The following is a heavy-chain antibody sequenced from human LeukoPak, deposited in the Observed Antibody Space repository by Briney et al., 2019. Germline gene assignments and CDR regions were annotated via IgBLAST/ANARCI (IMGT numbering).Heavy chain of an antibody. CDR1: GFTFSSYS. V-gene: IGHV3-48*01. CDR2: ISSSSSTI. CDR3: AGTGVAEPYYFDY. D-gene: IGHD3-3*01. Sequence: PGGSLRLSCAASGFTFSSYSMNWVRQAPGKGLEWVSYISSSSSTIYYADSVKGRFTISRDNAKNSLYLQMNSLRAEDTAVYYCAGTGVAEPYYFDYWGKGTLVTVSS. J-gene: IGHJ4*01.